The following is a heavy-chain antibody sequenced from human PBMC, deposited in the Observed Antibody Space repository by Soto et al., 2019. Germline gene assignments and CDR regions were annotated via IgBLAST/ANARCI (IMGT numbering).Heavy chain of an antibody. V-gene: IGHV4-39*01. CDR3: ARTPRLLEYSLNYYYYYYMDV. CDR1: GGSISSSSYY. CDR2: IYYSGST. J-gene: IGHJ6*03. Sequence: SETLSLTCTVSGGSISSSSYYWGWIRQPPGKGLEWIGSIYYSGSTYYNPSLKSRVTISVDTSKNQFSLKLSPVTAADTAVYYCARTPRLLEYSLNYYYYYYMDVWGKGTTVTVSS. D-gene: IGHD2-15*01.